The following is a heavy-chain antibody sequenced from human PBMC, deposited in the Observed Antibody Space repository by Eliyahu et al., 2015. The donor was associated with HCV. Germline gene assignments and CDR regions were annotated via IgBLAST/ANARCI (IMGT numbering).Heavy chain of an antibody. CDR1: GFXFXXYA. J-gene: IGHJ6*02. CDR2: ISYDGSNK. D-gene: IGHD3-10*01. Sequence: QVQLVESGGGVVQPGXSLXLSCAASGFXFXXYAXPWVRQAPGKGLEWVAVISYDGSNKYYADSVKGRFTISRDNSKNTLYLQMNSLRAEDTAVYYCARDGWFGDPLPGYYYYYGMDVWGQGTTVTVSS. CDR3: ARDGWFGDPLPGYYYYYGMDV. V-gene: IGHV3-30-3*01.